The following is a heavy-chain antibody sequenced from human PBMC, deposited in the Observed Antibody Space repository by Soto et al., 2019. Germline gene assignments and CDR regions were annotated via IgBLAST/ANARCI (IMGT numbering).Heavy chain of an antibody. Sequence: QPGGSLRLSCAASGFTFDDYTMHWVRQAPGKGLEWVSLISWDGGSTYYADSVKGRFTISRDNSKNSLYLQMNSLRTEDTALYYCAKALGYSGYDYSKYYYYGMDVWGKGTTVPVSS. D-gene: IGHD5-12*01. CDR3: AKALGYSGYDYSKYYYYGMDV. CDR1: GFTFDDYT. J-gene: IGHJ6*04. CDR2: ISWDGGST. V-gene: IGHV3-43*01.